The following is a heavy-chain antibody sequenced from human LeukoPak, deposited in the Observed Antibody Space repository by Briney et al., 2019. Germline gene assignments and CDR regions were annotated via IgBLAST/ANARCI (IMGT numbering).Heavy chain of an antibody. V-gene: IGHV1-24*01. CDR3: ATPYGSGSYYNENYYYYYGMDV. CDR1: GYTLTELS. D-gene: IGHD3-10*01. J-gene: IGHJ6*02. Sequence: ASVKVSCKVSGYTLTELSMHWVRQAPGKGLEWMGGFDPEDGETIYAQKFQGRVTMTEDTSTDTAYMELSSLRSEDTAVYYCATPYGSGSYYNENYYYYYGMDVWGQGITVTVSS. CDR2: FDPEDGET.